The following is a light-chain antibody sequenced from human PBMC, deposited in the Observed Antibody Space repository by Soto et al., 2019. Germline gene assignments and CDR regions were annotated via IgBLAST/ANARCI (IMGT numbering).Light chain of an antibody. CDR1: QGISNX. V-gene: IGKV1-27*01. Sequence: DIQMTQSPSSLSASVGDRVTITCRASQGISNXLAWYQQKPGKFPKLLIYAASTLQSGVPSRFSGSGSGTDFTLTISSLQPEDVATYYCQKYNSAPRITFGPGTKVDIK. CDR2: AAS. CDR3: QKYNSAPRIT. J-gene: IGKJ3*01.